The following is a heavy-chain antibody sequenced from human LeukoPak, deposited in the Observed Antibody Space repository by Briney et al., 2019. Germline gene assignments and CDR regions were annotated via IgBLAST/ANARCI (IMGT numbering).Heavy chain of an antibody. V-gene: IGHV3-23*01. J-gene: IGHJ5*02. CDR1: GFTFSSYA. CDR2: ISGSGDST. Sequence: GGFLRLSCAASGFTFSSYAMSWVRQAPGKGLEWVSSISGSGDSTYYADSVKGRFTISRDNSKNTLYLQMNSLRAEDTAIYFCAEDHRGSGIYGWFDPWGQGTLVTVSS. CDR3: AEDHRGSGIYGWFDP. D-gene: IGHD3-10*01.